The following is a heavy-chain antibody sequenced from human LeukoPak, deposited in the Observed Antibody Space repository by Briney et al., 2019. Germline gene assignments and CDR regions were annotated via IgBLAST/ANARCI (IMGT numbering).Heavy chain of an antibody. V-gene: IGHV5-51*01. D-gene: IGHD6-13*01. CDR1: GYSFSSYW. J-gene: IGHJ4*02. CDR2: IYPGDSDT. CDR3: TRWGIAAAGPYYFDY. Sequence: GESLEISCKGSGYSFSSYWIGWVRQMPGKGLEWMGIIYPGDSDTRYSPSFQGQVTISADKSISTAYLQWSSLKASDTAMYYCTRWGIAAAGPYYFDYWGQGTLVTVSS.